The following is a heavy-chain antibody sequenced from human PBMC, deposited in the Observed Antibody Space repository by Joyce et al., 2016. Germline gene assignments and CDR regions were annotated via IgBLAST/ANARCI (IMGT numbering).Heavy chain of an antibody. Sequence: QVQLVQSGAEVKKPGASVKVSCKASGYTFTNYDINWVRQAPGQGLEWMGWMNPDRGNTGYAQKFQGRVSLTRNTAITTAYMELYSLTSEDTAVYYCVRNPPHTGYFDPWGQGTLVTVSS. D-gene: IGHD6-25*01. V-gene: IGHV1-8*01. CDR1: GYTFTNYD. CDR3: VRNPPHTGYFDP. J-gene: IGHJ5*02. CDR2: MNPDRGNT.